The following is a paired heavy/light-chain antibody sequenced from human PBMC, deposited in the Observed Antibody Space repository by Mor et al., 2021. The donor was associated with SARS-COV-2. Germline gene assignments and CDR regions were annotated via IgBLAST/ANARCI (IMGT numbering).Light chain of an antibody. Sequence: DIVMTQTPLSLSVTPGQPASISCKSSQSLLHSDGKTYLYWYLQKPGQSPQLLIYEVSNRFSGVSDRFSGSGSGTDFTLKISRVEAEDVGVYHCMQSRQLPLTFGGGTKVEIK. J-gene: IGKJ4*01. CDR3: MQSRQLPLT. CDR1: QSLLHSDGKTY. V-gene: IGKV2D-29*02. CDR2: EVS.
Heavy chain of an antibody. CDR2: VSYDGSNK. Sequence: QVQLVESGGGVVQPGRSLRLSCAASGFTFSSYAMHWVRQAPGKGLEWVAAVSYDGSNKYYADSVKGRFTLSRDNSKNTLYLQMNSLRVEDTAVYYCARGDCSSSSCYPSPEYFQKWGQGTLVTVSS. CDR3: ARGDCSSSSCYPSPEYFQK. J-gene: IGHJ1*01. V-gene: IGHV3-30*04. CDR1: GFTFSSYA. D-gene: IGHD2-2*01.